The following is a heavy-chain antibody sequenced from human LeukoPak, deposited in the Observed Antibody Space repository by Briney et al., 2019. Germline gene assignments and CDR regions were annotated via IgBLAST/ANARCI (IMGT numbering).Heavy chain of an antibody. V-gene: IGHV1-46*01. CDR1: GYTFTSYY. CDR3: ARVYYYDSSGYYLALHFDY. Sequence: ASVKVSCKASGYTFTSYYMHWVRQAPGQGLEWMGIINPSGGSTSYAQKFQGRVTMTRDTSTSTVYMELSSLRSEDTAVYYCARVYYYDSSGYYLALHFDYWGQGTLVTVSS. J-gene: IGHJ4*02. CDR2: INPSGGST. D-gene: IGHD3-22*01.